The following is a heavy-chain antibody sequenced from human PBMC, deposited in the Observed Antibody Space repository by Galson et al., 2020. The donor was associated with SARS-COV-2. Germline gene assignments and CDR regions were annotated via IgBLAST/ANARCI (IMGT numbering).Heavy chain of an antibody. CDR2: IDHSGST. V-gene: IGHV4-34*01. CDR1: GVSFRGYS. Sequence: SQASETLSLTCAVSGVSFRGYSWNWIRQSPGKGLEWIGQIDHSGSTNYNPSLKSRVTMSVDTSKNQFSLKLSSVTAADTAMYYCASYLRPIVVVTSWFDPWSQGTLVTVSS. J-gene: IGHJ5*02. CDR3: ASYLRPIVVVTSWFDP. D-gene: IGHD2-21*02.